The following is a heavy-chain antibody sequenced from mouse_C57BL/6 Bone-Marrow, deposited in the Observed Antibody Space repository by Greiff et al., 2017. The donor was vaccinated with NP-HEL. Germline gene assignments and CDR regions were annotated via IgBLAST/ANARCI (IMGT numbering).Heavy chain of an antibody. CDR1: GYTFTEYT. D-gene: IGHD1-1*01. CDR2: FYPGSGSI. J-gene: IGHJ4*01. CDR3: ARHPPIYYYGSSYAMDY. V-gene: IGHV1-62-2*01. Sequence: VQLQQSGAELVKPGASVKLSCKASGYTFTEYTIHWVKQRSGQGLEWIGWFYPGSGSIKYNEKFKDKATLTADKSSSTVYMELSRLTSEDSAVYFCARHPPIYYYGSSYAMDYWGQGTSVTVSS.